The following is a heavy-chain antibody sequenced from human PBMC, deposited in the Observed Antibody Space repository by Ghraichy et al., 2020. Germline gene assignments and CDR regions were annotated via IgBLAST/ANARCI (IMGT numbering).Heavy chain of an antibody. J-gene: IGHJ4*02. D-gene: IGHD5-12*01. CDR3: ARGAGLEWLRPHYFDY. Sequence: SETLSLTCTVSGGSISSSSYYWGWIRQPPGKGLEWIGSIYYSGSTYYNPSLKSRVTISVDTSKNQFSLKLSSVTAADTAVYYCARGAGLEWLRPHYFDYWGQGTLVTVSS. CDR1: GGSISSSSYY. CDR2: IYYSGST. V-gene: IGHV4-39*01.